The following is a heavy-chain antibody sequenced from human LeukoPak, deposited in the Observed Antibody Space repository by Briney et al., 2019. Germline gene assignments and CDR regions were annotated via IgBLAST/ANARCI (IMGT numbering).Heavy chain of an antibody. CDR2: IWDDGNRK. CDR3: ARDFGTTVTTFGAVDI. D-gene: IGHD4-17*01. Sequence: GGSLRLCCAASGFTFSHYGMHWVRQAPGKGLEWVALIWDDGNRKSHSDTVKGRFTISRDNSKNTLYLQMNSLRAEDTAVYYCARDFGTTVTTFGAVDIWGQGTKVIVSS. V-gene: IGHV3-33*01. J-gene: IGHJ3*02. CDR1: GFTFSHYG.